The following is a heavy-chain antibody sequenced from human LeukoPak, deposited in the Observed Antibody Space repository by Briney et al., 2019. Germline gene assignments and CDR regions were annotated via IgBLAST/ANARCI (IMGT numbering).Heavy chain of an antibody. J-gene: IGHJ4*02. CDR2: IYSGGST. V-gene: IGHV3-53*01. Sequence: GGSLRLSCAASGFTFNKYAMAWVRQAPGKGLEWVSVIYSGGSTYYADSVKGRFTISRDNSKNTLYLQMNSLRAEDTAVYYCARAPDPRDGYKFVSGRYFDYWGQGTLVTVSS. CDR1: GFTFNKYA. D-gene: IGHD5-24*01. CDR3: ARAPDPRDGYKFVSGRYFDY.